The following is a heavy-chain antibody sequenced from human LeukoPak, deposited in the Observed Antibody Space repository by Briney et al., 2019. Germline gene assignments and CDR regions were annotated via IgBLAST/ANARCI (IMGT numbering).Heavy chain of an antibody. CDR3: ARGHPPNLDV. CDR1: GGSIGTDH. CDR2: AYYNGNT. J-gene: IGHJ6*02. Sequence: TPSETLSLTGTISGGSIGTDHWTWIRQPPGKGLDWIGYAYYNGNTNYNPSLNSRVTTSVDTSNNQFSLRLTSVTTADTAVYYCARGHPPNLDVWGQGTTVTVSS. V-gene: IGHV4-59*01.